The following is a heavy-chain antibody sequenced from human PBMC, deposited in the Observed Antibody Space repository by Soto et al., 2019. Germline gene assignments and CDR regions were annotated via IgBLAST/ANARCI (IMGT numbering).Heavy chain of an antibody. CDR2: IYYTGST. D-gene: IGHD2-2*01. J-gene: IGHJ3*01. CDR3: ARFCFSTSCPPYTFLC. Sequence: SETLSLTCAVSGGTTKSGGYYWSWIRQHPGEGLEWIGHIYYTGSTSYNPSLKSRITISIDTSKNQLSLKLSSATAADTALYYCARFCFSTSCPPYTFLCWCQGTIVSVSS. V-gene: IGHV4-31*11. CDR1: GGTTKSGGYY.